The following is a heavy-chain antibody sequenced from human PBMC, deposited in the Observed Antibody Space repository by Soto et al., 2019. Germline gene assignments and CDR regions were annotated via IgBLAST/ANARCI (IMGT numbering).Heavy chain of an antibody. Sequence: GGSLRLSCAASGFTLSTYWMHWVRQVPGKGLVWVSRIPSGGTYTNYADSVKGRFTISGDSARNTLFLQMNYLTGEDTAVYYCARTLVDGMAGFGPWGQGTLVTVSS. V-gene: IGHV3-74*01. CDR2: IPSGGTYT. J-gene: IGHJ5*02. CDR3: ARTLVDGMAGFGP. D-gene: IGHD2-15*01. CDR1: GFTLSTYW.